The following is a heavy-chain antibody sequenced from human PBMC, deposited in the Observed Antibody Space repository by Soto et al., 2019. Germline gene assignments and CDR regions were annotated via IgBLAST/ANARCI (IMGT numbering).Heavy chain of an antibody. CDR1: GYTFTGYY. D-gene: IGHD6-6*01. Sequence: ASVKVSCKASGYTFTGYYMHWVRQAPGQGLEWMGWINPNSGGTNYAQKFQGWVTMTRDTSISTAYMELSRLRSDDTAVYSCARYSSSSANAFDIWGQGTMVTVSS. V-gene: IGHV1-2*04. CDR2: INPNSGGT. J-gene: IGHJ3*02. CDR3: ARYSSSSANAFDI.